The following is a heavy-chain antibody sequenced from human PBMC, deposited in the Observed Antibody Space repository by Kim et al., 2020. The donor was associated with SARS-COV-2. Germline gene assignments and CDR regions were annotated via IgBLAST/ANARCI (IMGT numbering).Heavy chain of an antibody. V-gene: IGHV3-11*04. J-gene: IGHJ4*02. D-gene: IGHD3-16*02. CDR3: ARNYDYVWGSYRYTADY. Sequence: KGRFTISRDNAKNSLYLQMNSLRAEDTAVYYCARNYDYVWGSYRYTADYWGQGTLVTVSS.